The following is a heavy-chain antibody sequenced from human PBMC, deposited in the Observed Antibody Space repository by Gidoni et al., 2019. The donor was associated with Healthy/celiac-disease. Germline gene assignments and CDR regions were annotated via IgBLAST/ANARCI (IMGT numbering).Heavy chain of an antibody. CDR3: AKAYDYVWGSYRPSPFDY. V-gene: IGHV3-23*01. D-gene: IGHD3-16*02. CDR2: ISGSGGST. J-gene: IGHJ4*02. CDR1: GFTFTSYS. Sequence: EVQLLESGGGLVQPGGSLRLSVAASGFTFTSYSMTWVRQAPGKGLEWVSAISGSGGSTYYADSVKGRFTISRDNSKNTLYLQMNSLRAEDTAVYYCAKAYDYVWGSYRPSPFDYWGQGTLVTVSS.